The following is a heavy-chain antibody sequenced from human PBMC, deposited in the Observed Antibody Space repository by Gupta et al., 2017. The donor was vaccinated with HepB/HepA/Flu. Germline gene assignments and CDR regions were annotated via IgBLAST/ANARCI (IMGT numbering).Heavy chain of an antibody. CDR1: GFSLSTNGVG. CDR2: IYWDEDK. CDR3: AHRLGAYQFDY. V-gene: IGHV2-5*02. D-gene: IGHD2-2*01. Sequence: QITLKESGPTLVKPTQTLTLTCTFSGFSLSTNGVGVGWIRQPPGKALEWLALIYWDEDKRYSPSLKRRLTIIKDTSKNQVVLTMTNMDPADTATYYCAHRLGAYQFDYWGQGTLVTVSS. J-gene: IGHJ4*02.